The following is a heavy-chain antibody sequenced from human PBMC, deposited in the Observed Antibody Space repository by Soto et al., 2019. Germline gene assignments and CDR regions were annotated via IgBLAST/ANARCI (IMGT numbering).Heavy chain of an antibody. D-gene: IGHD3-16*02. Sequence: PSETLSLTCSVSGGSISSGDYYWSWIRQHPGKGLEWIGYIHNSGTTYYIPPLKSRVAMTVDTSKNQLSLKLTSVTAADTAVCYCARGVTFGGVIAPRFDPWGQGTPVTVSS. CDR2: IHNSGTT. CDR1: GGSISSGDYY. CDR3: ARGVTFGGVIAPRFDP. J-gene: IGHJ5*02. V-gene: IGHV4-31*03.